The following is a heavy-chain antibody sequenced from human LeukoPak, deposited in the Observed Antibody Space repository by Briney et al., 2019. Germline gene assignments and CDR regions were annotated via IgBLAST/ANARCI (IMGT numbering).Heavy chain of an antibody. CDR1: GFTFSSYA. J-gene: IGHJ3*02. Sequence: PGGSLRLSCAASGFTFSSYAMSWVRQAPGKGLEWVSAISGSGGSTYYADSVKGRFTISRDNSKSTLYLQMSSLRAEDTAVYYCAKQYYYDSSGYWRYDAFDIWGQGTMVTVSS. CDR3: AKQYYYDSSGYWRYDAFDI. V-gene: IGHV3-23*01. CDR2: ISGSGGST. D-gene: IGHD3-22*01.